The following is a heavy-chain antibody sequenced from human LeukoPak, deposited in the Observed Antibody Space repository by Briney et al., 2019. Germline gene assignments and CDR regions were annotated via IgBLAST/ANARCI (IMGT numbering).Heavy chain of an antibody. CDR3: ARGFTTTKKQNAFDI. V-gene: IGHV1-69*05. J-gene: IGHJ3*02. Sequence: SVKVSCKASGGTFSSYAISWVRQAPGQGLEWMGRIIPIFGTANYAQKFQGRVTITTDESTSTAYMELSSLRSEDTAAYYCARGFTTTKKQNAFDIWGQGTMVTVSS. D-gene: IGHD3-22*01. CDR2: IIPIFGTA. CDR1: GGTFSSYA.